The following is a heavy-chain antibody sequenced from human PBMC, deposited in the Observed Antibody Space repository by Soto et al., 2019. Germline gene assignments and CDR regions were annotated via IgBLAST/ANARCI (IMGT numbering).Heavy chain of an antibody. V-gene: IGHV4-34*01. J-gene: IGHJ5*02. Sequence: SETLSLTCAVYGGSFNGYYWSWIRQPPGKGLEWIGEINHSGSTNYNPSLKSRVTISVDTSKNQFSLKLSSVTAADTAVYYCARVVVKLSHGAIWTKGYFHPRGQGTLVTAPQ. CDR2: INHSGST. D-gene: IGHD1-26*01. CDR1: GGSFNGYY. CDR3: ARVVVKLSHGAIWTKGYFHP.